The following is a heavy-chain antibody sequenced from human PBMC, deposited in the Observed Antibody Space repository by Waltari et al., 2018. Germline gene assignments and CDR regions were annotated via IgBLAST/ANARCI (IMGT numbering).Heavy chain of an antibody. CDR3: ARDGYTGNSFDL. Sequence: QVQLVQSGAEVKKPGASVKVSCEASGFTFGFYYMHWVRQAPGQGLGWMGWIPPHNGGADYAQKFRGRVTMTSDTSINTTYMELSSLTFDDTAMYFCARDGYTGNSFDLWGQGTLVTVSS. J-gene: IGHJ5*02. D-gene: IGHD3-9*01. V-gene: IGHV1-2*02. CDR1: GFTFGFYY. CDR2: IPPHNGGA.